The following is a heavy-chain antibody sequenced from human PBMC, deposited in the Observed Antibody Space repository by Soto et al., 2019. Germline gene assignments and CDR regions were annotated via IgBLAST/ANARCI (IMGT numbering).Heavy chain of an antibody. CDR3: ARAGVTPNFFDY. D-gene: IGHD3-10*01. V-gene: IGHV3-53*02. Sequence: EVQLVETGGGLIQPGGSLRLSCAASGFSVRTNYMSWVRQAPGKGLEWVSVLESGGSIYYADSVKGRFIISRDNAKNTLYLQMNSLRVEDTAVYYCARAGVTPNFFDYWGQGTLVTVSS. CDR1: GFSVRTNY. J-gene: IGHJ4*02. CDR2: LESGGSI.